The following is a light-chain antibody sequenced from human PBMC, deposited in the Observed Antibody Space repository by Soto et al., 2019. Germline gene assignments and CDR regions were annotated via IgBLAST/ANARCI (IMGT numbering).Light chain of an antibody. J-gene: IGKJ1*01. CDR1: QSVSSGY. Sequence: EIVLTQSPGTLSLSPGERATLSCRASQSVSSGYLAWYQQKPGQAPRLLTYGASSRASGIPDRFSGSGSGTDFTLTISRLEPEDFAVYYCQQYGGSPTWTFGQGTKVEIK. CDR3: QQYGGSPTWT. CDR2: GAS. V-gene: IGKV3-20*01.